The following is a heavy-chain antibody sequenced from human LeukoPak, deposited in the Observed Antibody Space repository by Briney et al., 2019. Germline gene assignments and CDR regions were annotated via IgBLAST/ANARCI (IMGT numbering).Heavy chain of an antibody. CDR3: AREGVGSSGYYRNWFDP. CDR2: IYYSGTT. V-gene: IGHV4-39*07. J-gene: IGHJ5*02. Sequence: ASETLSLTCTVSGGSISTTSYFWAWIRQPPGAGLEWIVSIYYSGTTYYNSSLKSRVSISVETSKNHFSLKLSSVTAADTAVYYCAREGVGSSGYYRNWFDPWGQGTLVTVSS. D-gene: IGHD3-22*01. CDR1: GGSISTTSYF.